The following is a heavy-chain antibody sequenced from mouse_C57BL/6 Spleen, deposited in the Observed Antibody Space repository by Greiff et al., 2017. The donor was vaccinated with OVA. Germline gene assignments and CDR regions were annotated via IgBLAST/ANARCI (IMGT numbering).Heavy chain of an antibody. Sequence: EVKLMESGGGLVQPGGSLKLSCAASGFTFSDYYMYWVRQTPEKRLEWVAYISNGGGSTYYPDTVKGRFTISRDNAKDTLYLQMSRLKSEDTAMYYGARHGGRSYAMDYWGQGTSVTVSS. V-gene: IGHV5-12*01. CDR3: ARHGGRSYAMDY. CDR1: GFTFSDYY. CDR2: ISNGGGST. J-gene: IGHJ4*01. D-gene: IGHD3-3*01.